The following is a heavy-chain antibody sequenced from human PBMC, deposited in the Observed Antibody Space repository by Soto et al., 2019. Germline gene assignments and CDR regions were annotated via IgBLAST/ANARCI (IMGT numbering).Heavy chain of an antibody. V-gene: IGHV4-59*01. J-gene: IGHJ3*02. CDR1: GGSISSYY. CDR3: ARARSLYGDSDAYYI. CDR2: IYYSGST. Sequence: SETLSLTCTVSGGSISSYYWSWIRQPPGKGLEWIGYIYYSGSTNYNPSLKSRVTISVDTSKNQFSLKLSSVTAADTAVYYCARARSLYGDSDAYYIWGQGTMVTVSS. D-gene: IGHD4-17*01.